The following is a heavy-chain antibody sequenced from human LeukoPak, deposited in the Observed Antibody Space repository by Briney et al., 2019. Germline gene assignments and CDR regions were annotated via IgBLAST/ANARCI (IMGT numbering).Heavy chain of an antibody. CDR1: GGSVSSGGYY. CDR2: IYYSGST. D-gene: IGHD2-15*01. CDR3: ARVALRYCSGGSCQSLDY. J-gene: IGHJ4*02. Sequence: SETLSLTCTVSGGSVSSGGYYWSWIRQPPGKGLEWIGYIYYSGSTNNNPTLKSRVTMSVDTSKNQFSLKLSSVTAADTAVYYCARVALRYCSGGSCQSLDYWGQGTLVTVSS. V-gene: IGHV4-61*08.